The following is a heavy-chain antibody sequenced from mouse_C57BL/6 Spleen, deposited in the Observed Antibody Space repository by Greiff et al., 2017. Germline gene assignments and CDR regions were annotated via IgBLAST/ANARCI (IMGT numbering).Heavy chain of an antibody. V-gene: IGHV1-61*01. J-gene: IGHJ3*01. CDR3: ARGSNYEAWFAY. D-gene: IGHD2-5*01. CDR1: GYTFTSYW. Sequence: QVQLKQPGAELVRPGSSVKLSCKASGYTFTSYWMDWVKQRPGQGLEWIGNIYPSDSETHYNQKFKDKATLTVDKSSSTAYMQLSSLTSEDSAVYYCARGSNYEAWFAYWGQGTLVTVSA. CDR2: IYPSDSET.